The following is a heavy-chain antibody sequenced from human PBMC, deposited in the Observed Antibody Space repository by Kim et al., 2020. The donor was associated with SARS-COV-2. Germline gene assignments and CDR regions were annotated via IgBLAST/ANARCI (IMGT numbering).Heavy chain of an antibody. J-gene: IGHJ5*02. Sequence: SSYIYYADSVKGRFTISRDNAKNSLYLQMNSLRAEDTAVYYCARASHFDPWGQGTLVTVSS. CDR2: SSYI. V-gene: IGHV3-21*01. CDR3: ARASHFDP.